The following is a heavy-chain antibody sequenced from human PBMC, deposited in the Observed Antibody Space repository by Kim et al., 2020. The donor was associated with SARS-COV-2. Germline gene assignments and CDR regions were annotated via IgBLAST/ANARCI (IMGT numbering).Heavy chain of an antibody. Sequence: GGSLRLSCAASGFTFDDYAMHWVRQAPGKGLEWVSGISWNSGSIGYADSVKGRFTISRDNAKNSLYLQMNSLRAEDTALYYCAKGSDESSAGSYYYFDYWGQGTLVTVSS. D-gene: IGHD1-26*01. CDR3: AKGSDESSAGSYYYFDY. J-gene: IGHJ4*02. CDR1: GFTFDDYA. V-gene: IGHV3-9*01. CDR2: ISWNSGSI.